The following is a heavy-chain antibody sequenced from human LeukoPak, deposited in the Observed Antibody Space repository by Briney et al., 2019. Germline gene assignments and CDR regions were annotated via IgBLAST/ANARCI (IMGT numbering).Heavy chain of an antibody. J-gene: IGHJ5*02. CDR3: ASERITIFGVT. Sequence: SETLSLTCTVSGVSISSGGYYWRWIRQPPGKGLEWIGYIYHSGSTYYNPSLKSRVTISVDRSKNQFSLKLSSVTAADTAVYYCASERITIFGVTWGQGTLVTVSS. CDR1: GVSISSGGYY. V-gene: IGHV4-30-2*01. D-gene: IGHD3-3*01. CDR2: IYHSGST.